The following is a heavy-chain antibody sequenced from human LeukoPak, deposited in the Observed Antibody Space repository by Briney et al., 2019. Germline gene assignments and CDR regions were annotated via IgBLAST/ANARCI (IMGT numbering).Heavy chain of an antibody. J-gene: IGHJ4*02. Sequence: GGSLRLSCAASGFTFSIYTMNWVRQAPGKGLEWVSSLTGGGDDAHFADSVKGRFAISGDNSRGTLCLQMNSLRAEDTAIYYCAKDGPSWGSYFHYWGQGILVTVSS. D-gene: IGHD3-16*01. CDR3: AKDGPSWGSYFHY. CDR1: GFTFSIYT. CDR2: LTGGGDDA. V-gene: IGHV3-23*01.